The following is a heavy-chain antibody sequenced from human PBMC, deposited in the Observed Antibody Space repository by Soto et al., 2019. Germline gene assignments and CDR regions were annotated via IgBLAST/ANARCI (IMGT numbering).Heavy chain of an antibody. CDR2: TVPITLST. Sequence: QVQLVQSAAEVKKPGSSVRVSCKASGGTLSSYAISWVRQAPGQGLEWVGGTVPITLSTHYAQKFQGRVIITADEATNTVYMDLGSLRSEDTAVYYCARDRSGITGKTRNIYAMDVWGQGTTVTVSS. D-gene: IGHD6-13*01. CDR1: GGTLSSYA. CDR3: ARDRSGITGKTRNIYAMDV. J-gene: IGHJ6*02. V-gene: IGHV1-69*01.